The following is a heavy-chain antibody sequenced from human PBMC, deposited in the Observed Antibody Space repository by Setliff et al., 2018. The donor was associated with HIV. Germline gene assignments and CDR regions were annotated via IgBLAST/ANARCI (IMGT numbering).Heavy chain of an antibody. J-gene: IGHJ3*02. CDR2: ISSYNDNT. V-gene: IGHV1-18*01. CDR3: ARDDVGYCSGGSCYHLFDTFDI. Sequence: ASVKVSCKASGYSFTNYGISWVRQAPGQGLEWMGWISSYNDNTNYALNLQGRVTMTTDTSTSTAYMELRSLRSDETAVYYCARDDVGYCSGGSCYHLFDTFDIWGQGTVVTVSS. CDR1: GYSFTNYG. D-gene: IGHD2-15*01.